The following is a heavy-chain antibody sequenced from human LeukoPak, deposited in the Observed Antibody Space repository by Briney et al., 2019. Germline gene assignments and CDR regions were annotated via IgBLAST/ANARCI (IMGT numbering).Heavy chain of an antibody. V-gene: IGHV3-48*03. CDR3: ARGTGLGY. J-gene: IGHJ4*02. CDR1: GFTFSSYE. Sequence: GGSLRLSCAASGFTFSSYEMNWVRQAPGKGLVWVSYIGPSGGPIYYTDSVKGRFTISRDNAKNSLYLQMNSLRAEDTAVYYCARGTGLGYWGQGTLVTVSS. CDR2: IGPSGGPI. D-gene: IGHD1-1*01.